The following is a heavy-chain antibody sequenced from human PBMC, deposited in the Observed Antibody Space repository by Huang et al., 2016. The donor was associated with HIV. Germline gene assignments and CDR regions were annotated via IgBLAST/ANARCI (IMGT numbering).Heavy chain of an antibody. D-gene: IGHD3-16*01. Sequence: QVQLVQSGAGVKKPGSSVKVSCKASGGTFSSYAIRWVRQAPGQGLEWVGGIIPIYNRANYEQKFPGRVTISADESTSTAYMELSSLRAEDTAVYYCARDLIEGIMDYWYFDLWGRGTLVTVSS. V-gene: IGHV1-69*13. J-gene: IGHJ2*01. CDR3: ARDLIEGIMDYWYFDL. CDR1: GGTFSSYA. CDR2: IIPIYNRA.